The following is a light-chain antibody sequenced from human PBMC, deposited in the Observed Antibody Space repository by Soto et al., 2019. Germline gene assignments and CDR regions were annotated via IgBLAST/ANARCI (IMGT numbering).Light chain of an antibody. CDR2: GAS. CDR3: QHYNSYSEA. V-gene: IGKV3-15*01. CDR1: QSLTNN. J-gene: IGKJ1*01. Sequence: EILMTRSPATLSVSPGERATVSCRASQSLTNNLAWYQQKPGQAPRLLIYGASTRATGIPARFSGSGSGTEFTLTISSLQSEDFAVYYCQHYNSYSEAFGQGTKVDIK.